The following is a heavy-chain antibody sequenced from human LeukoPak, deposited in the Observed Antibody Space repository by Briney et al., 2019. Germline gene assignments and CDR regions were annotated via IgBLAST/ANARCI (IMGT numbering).Heavy chain of an antibody. D-gene: IGHD6-19*01. J-gene: IGHJ4*02. CDR1: GYTFTGYY. CDR3: ARDRVGSGWPRPWYFEF. V-gene: IGHV1-2*02. Sequence: ASVKVFCKPSGYTFTGYYLHWVRQAPGQALEWMGWMNLNTGATAYAQNFQGRVAMSRDTSIDTAYMDLSSLTSDYQTVNYCARDRVGSGWPRPWYFEFWGQGTLVTVSS. CDR2: MNLNTGAT.